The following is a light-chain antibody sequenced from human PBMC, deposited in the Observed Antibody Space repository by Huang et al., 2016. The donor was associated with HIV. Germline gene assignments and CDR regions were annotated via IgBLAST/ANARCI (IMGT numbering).Light chain of an antibody. CDR3: HQRAGWPL. Sequence: EVVLTQSPASLSLSPGETATLSCRASQTISSYLAWYHHKPGQLPRLCIYYTSKGATAVPARFSGSGSGTDFTLTISSLEPVDFAVYYCHQRAGWPLFGGGTKVEIK. V-gene: IGKV3-11*01. J-gene: IGKJ4*02. CDR1: QTISSY. CDR2: YTS.